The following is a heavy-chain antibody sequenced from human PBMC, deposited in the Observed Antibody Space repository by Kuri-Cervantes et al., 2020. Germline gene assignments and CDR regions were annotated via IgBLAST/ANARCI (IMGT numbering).Heavy chain of an antibody. J-gene: IGHJ6*02. Sequence: GGSLRLSCAASGFSFSGSAMHWGRQASGKGLVWVAVIAYDGSNKYYADSVKGRFTISRDNSKNTLYLQMNSLRGEDTAVYYCAREQAVRFLAWLLPTDYLQTTYYGRDVLGQWTTVTVSS. CDR1: GFSFSGSA. CDR2: IAYDGSNK. V-gene: IGHV3-30-3*01. CDR3: AREQAVRFLAWLLPTDYLQTTYYGRDV. D-gene: IGHD3-3*01.